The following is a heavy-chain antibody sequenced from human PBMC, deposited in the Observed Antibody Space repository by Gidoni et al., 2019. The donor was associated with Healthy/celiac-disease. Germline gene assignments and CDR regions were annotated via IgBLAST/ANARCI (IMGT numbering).Heavy chain of an antibody. V-gene: IGHV1-2*02. J-gene: IGHJ4*02. CDR2: INPNSGGT. CDR1: GYTFTGSY. Sequence: QVQLVQSGAEVKKHGASGKVSCKASGYTFTGSYMHWVRQAPGQGLEWMGWINPNSGGTNYAQKFQGRVTMTRDTSISTAYMELSRLRSDDTAVYYCQVSRMYGDYVVDYWGQGTLVTVSS. D-gene: IGHD4-17*01. CDR3: QVSRMYGDYVVDY.